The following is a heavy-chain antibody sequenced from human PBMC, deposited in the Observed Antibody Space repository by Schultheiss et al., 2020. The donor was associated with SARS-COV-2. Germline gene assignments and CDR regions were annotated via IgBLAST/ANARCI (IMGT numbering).Heavy chain of an antibody. CDR2: IYPGESDT. J-gene: IGHJ3*01. CDR3: ARPVQVERGVLDAFDL. CDR1: GYSFSSYW. D-gene: IGHD1-1*01. V-gene: IGHV5-51*01. Sequence: GESLKISCKGSGYSFSSYWLGWVRQMPGKGLEWMGIIYPGESDTRYSPSFQGQVTISADKSISTAYLQWSSLKASDTAMYYCARPVQVERGVLDAFDLWGQGTMVTVSS.